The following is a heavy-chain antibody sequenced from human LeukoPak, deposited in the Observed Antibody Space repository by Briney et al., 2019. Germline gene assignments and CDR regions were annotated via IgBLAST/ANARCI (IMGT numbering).Heavy chain of an antibody. CDR2: ISPNSGGT. CDR3: ARGRRTHDAFDI. CDR1: GYTFTGYY. D-gene: IGHD3/OR15-3a*01. J-gene: IGHJ3*02. Sequence: GSVKVSCKASGYTFTGYYIHWVRQAPGQGHEWMGWISPNSGGTNYAQKFQGSVTMTRDTSINTAYMELSRLTSDDTAVYYCARGRRTHDAFDIWGQGTMVTVSS. V-gene: IGHV1-2*02.